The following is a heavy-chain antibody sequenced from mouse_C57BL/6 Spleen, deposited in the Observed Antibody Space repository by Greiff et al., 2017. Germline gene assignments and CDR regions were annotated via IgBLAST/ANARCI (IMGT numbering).Heavy chain of an antibody. CDR3: ARRDGCYGYAKDY. D-gene: IGHD2-3*01. CDR2: IDPEDGET. J-gene: IGHJ4*01. V-gene: IGHV14-2*01. Sequence: VQLQQSGAELVKPGASVKLSCTASGFTITDYYMHWVKQRPEQGLEWIGRIDPEDGETKYAPKFQGKATLTADTSSNTAYLQLSSLTSEDTAVYYCARRDGCYGYAKDYWGQGTSVTVSS. CDR1: GFTITDYY.